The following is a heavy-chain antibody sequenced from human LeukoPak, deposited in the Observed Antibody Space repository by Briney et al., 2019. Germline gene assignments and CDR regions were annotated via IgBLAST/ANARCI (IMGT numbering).Heavy chain of an antibody. D-gene: IGHD4-11*01. J-gene: IGHJ4*02. CDR3: AKDGYSKGDY. CDR1: GFTFSNYW. V-gene: IGHV3-7*05. CDR2: IKQDGSES. Sequence: GGSLRLSCAASGFTFSNYWMSWVRQAPGKGLEWVANIKQDGSESNYVGSVKGRFTISRDNAKNSLYLQMNSLRAEDTAVYYCAKDGYSKGDYWGQGTLVTVSS.